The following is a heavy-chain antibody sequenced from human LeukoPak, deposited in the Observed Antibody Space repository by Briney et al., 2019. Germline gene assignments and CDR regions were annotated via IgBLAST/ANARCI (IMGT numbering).Heavy chain of an antibody. V-gene: IGHV1-2*02. D-gene: IGHD6-19*01. Sequence: ASVKVSCKASGYTFTGYYTHWVRQAPGQGLEWMGWINPNSGGTNYAQKFQGRVTMTRDTSISTAYMELSRLRSDDTAVYYCLRSDSSGWWYFDYWGQGTQVTVSS. CDR3: LRSDSSGWWYFDY. J-gene: IGHJ4*02. CDR1: GYTFTGYY. CDR2: INPNSGGT.